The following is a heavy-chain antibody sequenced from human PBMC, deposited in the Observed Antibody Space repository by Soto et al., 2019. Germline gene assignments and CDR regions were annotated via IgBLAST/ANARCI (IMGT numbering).Heavy chain of an antibody. D-gene: IGHD4-17*01. CDR2: ISSSSSYI. V-gene: IGHV3-21*01. J-gene: IGHJ6*02. Sequence: EVKLVESGGGLVKPGGSLRLSCAASGFTFSSYSMNWVRQAPGKGLEWVSSISSSSSYIYYADSVKGRFTISRDNAKNSLYLQMNSLRAEDTAVYYCARVSTVPHYYYYYGMDVWGQGTTVTVSS. CDR1: GFTFSSYS. CDR3: ARVSTVPHYYYYYGMDV.